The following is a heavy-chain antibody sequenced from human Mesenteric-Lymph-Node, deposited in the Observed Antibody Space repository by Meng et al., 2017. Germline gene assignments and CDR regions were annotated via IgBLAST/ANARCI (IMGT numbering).Heavy chain of an antibody. CDR3: ARVEVRFPSYYDFWSGAIDY. Sequence: GESLKISCAASAFIFSKVINWARQAPGRGQSRWQLYQKKGRFTISRDNAKNSLYLQMNSLRAEDTAVYYCARVEVRFPSYYDFWSGAIDYWGQGTLVTVSS. V-gene: IGHV3-30*07. D-gene: IGHD3-3*01. CDR1: AFIFSKV. CDR2: YQK. J-gene: IGHJ4*02.